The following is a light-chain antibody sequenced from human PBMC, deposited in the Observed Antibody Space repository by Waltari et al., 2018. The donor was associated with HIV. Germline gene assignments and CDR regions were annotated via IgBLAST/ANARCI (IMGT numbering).Light chain of an antibody. J-gene: IGLJ3*02. CDR2: SGN. CDR1: TGAVTTPSY. CDR3: LLYYGGRQPTWV. Sequence: VVTQEPSLTVSPGGTVTMTCASSTGAVTTPSYASWFQQRPVQSHRSLIYSGNRRYVCTPDHIFCSLLGSQATLTLFGVQPEDEADYYCLLYYGGRQPTWVFGGGTKLTVL. V-gene: IGLV7-43*01.